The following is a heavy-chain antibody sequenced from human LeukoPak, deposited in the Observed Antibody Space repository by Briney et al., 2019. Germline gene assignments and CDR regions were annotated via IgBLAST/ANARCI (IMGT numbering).Heavy chain of an antibody. J-gene: IGHJ6*02. D-gene: IGHD5-12*01. CDR2: FDPEDGET. CDR3: ATDRGYSGYEYYYYGMDV. Sequence: GASVTVSCTVSGYTLTELSMHWVRQAPGKGLEWMGGFDPEDGETIYAQKFQGRVTMTEDTSTDTAYMELSSLRSEDTAVYYCATDRGYSGYEYYYYGMDVWGQGTTVTVSS. CDR1: GYTLTELS. V-gene: IGHV1-24*01.